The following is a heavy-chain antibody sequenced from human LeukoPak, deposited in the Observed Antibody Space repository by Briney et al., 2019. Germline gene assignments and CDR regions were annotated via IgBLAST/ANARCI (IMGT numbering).Heavy chain of an antibody. J-gene: IGHJ5*02. Sequence: GGSLRLSCAASGFTFSSYGMHWVRQAPGKGLEWVAFIRYDGSNKYYADSVKGRFTISRDNSKNTLYLQMNSLRAEDTAVYYCARDSSSWYKWFDPWGQGTLVTVSS. D-gene: IGHD6-13*01. CDR3: ARDSSSWYKWFDP. V-gene: IGHV3-30*02. CDR1: GFTFSSYG. CDR2: IRYDGSNK.